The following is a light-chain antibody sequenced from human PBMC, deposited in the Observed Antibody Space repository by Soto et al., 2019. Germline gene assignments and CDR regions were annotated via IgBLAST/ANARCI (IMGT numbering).Light chain of an antibody. V-gene: IGKV3-20*01. CDR2: GAS. CDR3: QQYGGSPYT. J-gene: IGKJ2*01. Sequence: EIVLTQSPGTLSLSPGERATLSCRASQSVSSNYVAWYQQKPGQAPRLLIYGASSRATGIPDRYSGPGSGTYITRTISRLEPEEFAVYYCQQYGGSPYTFGQATKLEIK. CDR1: QSVSSNY.